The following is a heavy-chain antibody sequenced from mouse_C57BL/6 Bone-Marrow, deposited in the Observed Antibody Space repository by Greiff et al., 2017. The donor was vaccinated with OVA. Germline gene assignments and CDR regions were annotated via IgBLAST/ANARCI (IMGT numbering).Heavy chain of an antibody. Sequence: EVKVVESGAELVKPGASVKLSCTASGFNIKDYYMHWVKQRTEQGLEWIGRIDPEDGETKYAPKFQGKATITADTSSNTAYLQLSSLTSEDTAVYYCARGTTVVDWYFDVWGTGTTVTVSS. V-gene: IGHV14-2*01. J-gene: IGHJ1*03. D-gene: IGHD1-1*01. CDR2: IDPEDGET. CDR1: GFNIKDYY. CDR3: ARGTTVVDWYFDV.